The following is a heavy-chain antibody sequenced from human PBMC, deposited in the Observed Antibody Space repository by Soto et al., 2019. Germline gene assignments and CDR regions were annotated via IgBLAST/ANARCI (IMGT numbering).Heavy chain of an antibody. CDR3: AKAGYGSGSPKNYYYYGMDV. CDR1: GFTFSSYA. J-gene: IGHJ6*02. D-gene: IGHD3-10*01. Sequence: EVQLLESGGGLVQPGGSLRLSCAASGFTFSSYAMSWVRQAPGKGLEWVSAISGSGGSTYYADSVKGRFTISRDNSKNTLYLQMNSLGAEDTAVYYCAKAGYGSGSPKNYYYYGMDVWGQGTTVTVSS. V-gene: IGHV3-23*01. CDR2: ISGSGGST.